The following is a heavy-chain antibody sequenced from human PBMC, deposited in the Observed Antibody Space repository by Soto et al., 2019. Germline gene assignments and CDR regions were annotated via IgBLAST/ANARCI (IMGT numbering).Heavy chain of an antibody. CDR3: ARDVAKGVCNLDY. V-gene: IGHV4-39*02. Sequence: SETLSLTCTVSGGSINSNSYYWAWIRQPPGKGLEWIGTIYYNGTTYSNPSLKSRFTSSRDNARNSLNLQMNSLRAEDTAVYYCARDVAKGVCNLDYWGQGTLVTVSS. CDR1: GGSINSNSYY. J-gene: IGHJ4*02. D-gene: IGHD3-3*01. CDR2: IYYNGTT.